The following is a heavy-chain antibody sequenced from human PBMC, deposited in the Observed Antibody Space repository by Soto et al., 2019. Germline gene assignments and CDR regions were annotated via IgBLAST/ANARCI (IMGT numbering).Heavy chain of an antibody. CDR3: ARDKAMYYYDSSGYYN. V-gene: IGHV4-4*02. CDR1: GGSISSSNW. CDR2: IYHSGST. J-gene: IGHJ4*02. D-gene: IGHD3-22*01. Sequence: QVQLQESGPGLVKPSGTLSLTCAVSGGSISSSNWWSWVRQPPGKGLEWIGEIYHSGSTNYNPSLKRRVTISXXKXKXXFTLTLSSGTAADTAVYYRARDKAMYYYDSSGYYNWGQGTLVTVSS.